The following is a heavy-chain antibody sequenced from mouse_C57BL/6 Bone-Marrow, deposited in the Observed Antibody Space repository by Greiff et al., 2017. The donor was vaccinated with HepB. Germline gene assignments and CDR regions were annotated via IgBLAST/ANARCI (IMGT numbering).Heavy chain of an antibody. CDR3: ARSGHYYGSSNWYFDV. V-gene: IGHV1-85*01. J-gene: IGHJ1*03. Sequence: VKLVESGPELVKPGASVKLSCKASGYTFTSYDINWVKQRPGQGLEWIGWIYPRDGSTKYNEKFKGQATLTVDTSSSTAYMELHSLTSEDSAVYFCARSGHYYGSSNWYFDVWGTGTTVTVSS. CDR2: IYPRDGST. D-gene: IGHD1-1*01. CDR1: GYTFTSYD.